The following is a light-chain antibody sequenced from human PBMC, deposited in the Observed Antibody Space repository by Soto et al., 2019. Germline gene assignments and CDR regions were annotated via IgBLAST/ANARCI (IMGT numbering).Light chain of an antibody. V-gene: IGKV1-27*01. J-gene: IGKJ1*01. CDR3: QKYDSAPQT. CDR1: QGISSY. CDR2: AAS. Sequence: IQLTQAASSLSASVGDRVTITCRASQGISSYLAWYQQKPEKLPKLLISAASTLQSGVPSRFSGSGSGTDFTLTISSLQPEDFATYYCQKYDSAPQTFGQGTKVDIK.